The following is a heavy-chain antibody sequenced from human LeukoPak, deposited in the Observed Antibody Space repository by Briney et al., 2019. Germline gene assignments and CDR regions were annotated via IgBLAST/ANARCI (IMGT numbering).Heavy chain of an antibody. J-gene: IGHJ4*02. CDR3: ARDHGLRFLEWLNDY. Sequence: PGGSLRLSCAASGFTFSSYGMHWVRQAPGKGLEWVAVIRYDGSNKYYADSVKGRFTISRDNSKNTLYLQMNSLRAEDTAVYYCARDHGLRFLEWLNDYWGQGTLVTVSS. CDR1: GFTFSSYG. V-gene: IGHV3-33*01. D-gene: IGHD3-3*01. CDR2: IRYDGSNK.